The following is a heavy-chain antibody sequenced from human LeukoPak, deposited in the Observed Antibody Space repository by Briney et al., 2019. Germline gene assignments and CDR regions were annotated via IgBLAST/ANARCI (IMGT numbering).Heavy chain of an antibody. J-gene: IGHJ3*02. CDR2: IYSSGST. CDR3: ARCIPSVVLTALHAFDI. D-gene: IGHD2-21*02. Sequence: PSETLSLTCNVSGASISSSSYYWGWIRQPPGKELEWIGSIYSSGSTYYNPSLKSPVTISLDTSKNFFSLRLSSVTAADTAVYYCARCIPSVVLTALHAFDIWGQGTMVTVSS. CDR1: GASISSSSYY. V-gene: IGHV4-39*02.